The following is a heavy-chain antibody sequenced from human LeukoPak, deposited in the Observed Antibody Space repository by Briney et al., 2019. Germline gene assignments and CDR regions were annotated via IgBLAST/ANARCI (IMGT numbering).Heavy chain of an antibody. CDR3: ARAEWVVPYLHYNWFDP. CDR1: GYAFTSYG. V-gene: IGHV1-18*01. D-gene: IGHD6-19*01. CDR2: ISAYNGNT. Sequence: ASVKVSCKASGYAFTSYGISWVRQAPGQGLEWMGWISAYNGNTNYAQKLQGRVTMTTDTSTSTAYMELRSLRSDDTAVYYCARAEWVVPYLHYNWFDPWGQGTLVTVSS. J-gene: IGHJ5*02.